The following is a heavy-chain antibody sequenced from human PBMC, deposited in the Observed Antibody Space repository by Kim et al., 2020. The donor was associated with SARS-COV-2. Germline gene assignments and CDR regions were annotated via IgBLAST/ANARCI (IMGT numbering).Heavy chain of an antibody. CDR3: AKRPMYSSSWYYFDY. V-gene: IGHV3-23*01. J-gene: IGHJ4*02. Sequence: DSVKGRFTISRDKSKNTLYLQMNSLRAEDTAVYYCAKRPMYSSSWYYFDYWGQGTLVTVSS. D-gene: IGHD6-13*01.